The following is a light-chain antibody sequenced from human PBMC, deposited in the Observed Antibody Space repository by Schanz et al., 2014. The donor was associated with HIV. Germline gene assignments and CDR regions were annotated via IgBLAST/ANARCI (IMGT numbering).Light chain of an antibody. Sequence: LTQPHSVSESPGKTTTISCTGSNSNIGAGYAVHWYQQLPGTAPKLLISDNFNRPSGVPDRFSGSKSDTSASLAITGLQADDEADYVCQSFDSSLNSVVFGGGTKLTVL. CDR1: NSNIGAGYA. J-gene: IGLJ3*02. V-gene: IGLV1-40*01. CDR3: QSFDSSLNSVV. CDR2: DNF.